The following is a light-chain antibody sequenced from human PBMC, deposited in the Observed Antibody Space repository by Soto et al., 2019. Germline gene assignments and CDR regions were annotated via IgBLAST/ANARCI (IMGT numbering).Light chain of an antibody. Sequence: IVMTQSPGTLSVSPGEKATLSCRASQSVSSDLAWYQQKPGQAPRLLIYGASSRATGIPARFSGSGSGTEFTLTISSLQSEDFAVYYCQQRSNWPPITFGQGTQLEIK. V-gene: IGKV3-15*01. CDR1: QSVSSD. CDR2: GAS. CDR3: QQRSNWPPIT. J-gene: IGKJ5*01.